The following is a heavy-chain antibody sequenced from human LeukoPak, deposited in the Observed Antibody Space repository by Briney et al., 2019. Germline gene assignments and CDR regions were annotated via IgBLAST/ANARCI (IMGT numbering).Heavy chain of an antibody. CDR1: GFTFSSYS. J-gene: IGHJ6*02. D-gene: IGHD1-7*01. Sequence: PGGSLRHSCAASGFTFSSYSMNWVRQAPGKGLEWVSSISSSSSYIYYADSVKGRFTISRDNAKNSLYLQMNSLRAEDTAVYYCAKMSSITGTRNGMDVWGQGTTVTVSS. CDR2: ISSSSSYI. V-gene: IGHV3-21*01. CDR3: AKMSSITGTRNGMDV.